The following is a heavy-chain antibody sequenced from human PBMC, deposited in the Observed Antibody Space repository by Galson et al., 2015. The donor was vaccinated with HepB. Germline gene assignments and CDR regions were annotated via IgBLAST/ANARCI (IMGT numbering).Heavy chain of an antibody. CDR3: ARGYCSSTSCEIGDYYYGMDV. Sequence: SVKVSCKASGGTFSSYAISWVRQAPGQGLEWMGGIIPIFGTANYAQKFQGRVTITADKSTSTAYMELGSLRSEDTAVYYCARGYCSSTSCEIGDYYYGMDVWGQGTTVTVSS. CDR2: IIPIFGTA. D-gene: IGHD2-2*01. J-gene: IGHJ6*02. V-gene: IGHV1-69*06. CDR1: GGTFSSYA.